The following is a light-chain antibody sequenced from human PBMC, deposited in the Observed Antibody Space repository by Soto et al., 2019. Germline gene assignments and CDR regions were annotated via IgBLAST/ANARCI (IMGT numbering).Light chain of an antibody. CDR2: AAS. CDR3: QEGSTLLT. Sequence: DIQITQSPSSLSTSVGDRVTITCLTSQSVSTYLNWYQQRPGKAPNLLIYAASSLESGVPSRFSGSGSGTDFTLTISSLQPEDCATYYCQEGSTLLTFGGGTRVEIK. V-gene: IGKV1-39*01. J-gene: IGKJ4*01. CDR1: QSVSTY.